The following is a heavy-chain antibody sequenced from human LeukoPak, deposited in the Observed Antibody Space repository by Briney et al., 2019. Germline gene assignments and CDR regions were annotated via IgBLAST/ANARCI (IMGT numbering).Heavy chain of an antibody. CDR2: IIPILGIA. D-gene: IGHD5-18*01. CDR1: GGTFSSYA. Sequence: SVKVSCKASGGTFSSYAISWVRQAPGQGLEWMGRIIPILGIANYAQKFQGRVTITADKSTSTAYMELSSLRSEDTAVYYCARLDTAMVKPQTEPGGDYGMDVWGQGTTVTVSS. CDR3: ARLDTAMVKPQTEPGGDYGMDV. J-gene: IGHJ6*02. V-gene: IGHV1-69*04.